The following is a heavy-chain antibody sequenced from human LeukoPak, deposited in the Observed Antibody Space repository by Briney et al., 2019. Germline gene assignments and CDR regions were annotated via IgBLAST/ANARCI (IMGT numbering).Heavy chain of an antibody. CDR1: GFNFGDYA. J-gene: IGHJ3*01. D-gene: IGHD4-17*01. CDR3: TRDLHGDDAFDV. Sequence: GGSLRLSCRASGFNFGDYAMSWVRQAPGQGLEWVGFIRTKPYGGTPDYAASVKGRFTISVDDSKSIAYLRMNSLETEDTAVYYCTRDLHGDDAFDVWGQGTMVTVSS. V-gene: IGHV3-49*04. CDR2: IRTKPYGGTP.